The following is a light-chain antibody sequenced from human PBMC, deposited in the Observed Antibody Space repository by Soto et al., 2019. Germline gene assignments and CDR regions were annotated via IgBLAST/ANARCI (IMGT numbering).Light chain of an antibody. J-gene: IGKJ4*01. Sequence: ENGLRQSPATVSLSPGERDTLSCGASQTVYKYLVWYQQRPGQAPRLLISDASNSATGIPARFSGSGSGTDFTLTINSLEPEDLAIYFCQQRYDWPLTFGGGSKIEMK. CDR1: QTVYKY. CDR2: DAS. V-gene: IGKV3-11*01. CDR3: QQRYDWPLT.